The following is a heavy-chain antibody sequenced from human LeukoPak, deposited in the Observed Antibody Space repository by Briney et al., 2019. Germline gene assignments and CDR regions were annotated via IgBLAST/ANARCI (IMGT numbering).Heavy chain of an antibody. CDR3: ARHRNYFGSGSSPINNWFDP. Sequence: ASVKVSCKASGYTFTSYYMHWVRQAPGQGLEWMGIINPSGGSTSYAQKFQGRVTMTRDTSTSTVYMELSSLRSEDTAVYYCARHRNYFGSGSSPINNWFDPWGQGTLVTVSS. D-gene: IGHD3-10*01. CDR2: INPSGGST. V-gene: IGHV1-46*01. CDR1: GYTFTSYY. J-gene: IGHJ5*02.